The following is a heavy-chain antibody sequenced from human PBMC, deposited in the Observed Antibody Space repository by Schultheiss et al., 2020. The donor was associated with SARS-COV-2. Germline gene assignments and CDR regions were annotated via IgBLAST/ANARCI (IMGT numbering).Heavy chain of an antibody. Sequence: SETLSLTCAVYGGSFSGYYWSWIRQHPGKGLEWIGYIYYSGSTYYNPSLKSRVTISVDTSKNQFSLKLSSVTAADTAVYYCARVLELPPNWFDPWGQGTLVTVSS. CDR2: IYYSGST. V-gene: IGHV4-31*11. CDR1: GGSFSGYY. CDR3: ARVLELPPNWFDP. J-gene: IGHJ5*02. D-gene: IGHD1-7*01.